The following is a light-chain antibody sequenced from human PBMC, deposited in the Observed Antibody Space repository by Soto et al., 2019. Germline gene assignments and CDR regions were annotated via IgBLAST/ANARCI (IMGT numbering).Light chain of an antibody. CDR2: DVT. V-gene: IGLV2-14*01. CDR3: SSFTSSIPSV. CDR1: SSDVGGYNS. Sequence: QSVLTQPASVSGSPGQSITISCTGTSSDVGGYNSVSWYRQDPGKAPKLMIYDVTNRPSGVSNRFSGSKSGNTASLTISGLQAEDEADYYCSSFTSSIPSVFGTGTKVTVL. J-gene: IGLJ1*01.